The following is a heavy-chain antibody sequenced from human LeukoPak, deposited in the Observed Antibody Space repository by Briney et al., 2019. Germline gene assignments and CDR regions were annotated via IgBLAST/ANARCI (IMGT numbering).Heavy chain of an antibody. CDR1: GYSFASSW. D-gene: IGHD2-8*01. CDR2: IYPDDSDT. CDR3: ARHGHCTNGVCYSNYYYHMDV. Sequence: GESLKISCKGSGYSFASSWIGWVRQMPGKGLEGMGIIYPDDSDTRYSPSFEGQITISVDKSISTAYLQWSSLKASDTAVYYCARHGHCTNGVCYSNYYYHMDVWGKGTTVTVSS. J-gene: IGHJ6*03. V-gene: IGHV5-51*01.